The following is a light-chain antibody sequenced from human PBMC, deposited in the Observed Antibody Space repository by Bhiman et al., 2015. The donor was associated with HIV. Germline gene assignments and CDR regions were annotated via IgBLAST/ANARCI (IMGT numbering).Light chain of an antibody. V-gene: IGLV3-21*04. CDR3: AAWDDSSLV. Sequence: SYVLTQPSSVSVAPGKTATITCGGENIEAKSLHWYQQKPGQSPIQVIHADKNRPSGVPDRFSGSKSGTSASLAISGLQSEDEADYYCAAWDDSSLVFGGGTKLTVL. J-gene: IGLJ3*02. CDR1: NIEAKS. CDR2: ADK.